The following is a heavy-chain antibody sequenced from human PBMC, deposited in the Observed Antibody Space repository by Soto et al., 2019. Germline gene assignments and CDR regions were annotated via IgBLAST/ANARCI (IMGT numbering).Heavy chain of an antibody. CDR3: AKDSSSWYSNWFDP. Sequence: PVGSLRLSCAASGFTFSSYAMSWVRQAPGKGLEWVSAISGSGGSTYYADSVKGRFTISRDNSKNTLYLQMNSLGAEDTAVYYCAKDSSSWYSNWFDPWGQGTLVTVSS. J-gene: IGHJ5*02. CDR2: ISGSGGST. D-gene: IGHD6-13*01. V-gene: IGHV3-23*01. CDR1: GFTFSSYA.